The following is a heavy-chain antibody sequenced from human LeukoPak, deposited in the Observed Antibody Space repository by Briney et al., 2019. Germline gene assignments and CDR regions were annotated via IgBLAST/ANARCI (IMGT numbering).Heavy chain of an antibody. D-gene: IGHD6-13*01. CDR1: GFTFSSYW. J-gene: IGHJ6*02. V-gene: IGHV3-7*01. CDR3: ARVVAAAGSLYYYGMDV. Sequence: GGSLRLSCAASGFTFSSYWMSWVRQAPGKGLEWVANIKQDGSEKYHVDSVKGRFTISRDNAKNSLYLQMNSLRAEDTAVYYCARVVAAAGSLYYYGMDVWGQGTTVTVSS. CDR2: IKQDGSEK.